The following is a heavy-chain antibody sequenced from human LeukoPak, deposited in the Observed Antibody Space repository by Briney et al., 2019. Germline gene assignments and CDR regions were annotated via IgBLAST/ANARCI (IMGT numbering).Heavy chain of an antibody. Sequence: SVKVSCKASGGTFSSYAISWVRQAPGQGLEWMGGIIPIFGTANYAQKFQGRVTITADESTSTAYMELSSLRSEDTAVHYCASRGRDGYNYDYYYYGMDVWGQGTTVTVSS. CDR1: GGTFSSYA. V-gene: IGHV1-69*13. CDR2: IIPIFGTA. CDR3: ASRGRDGYNYDYYYYGMDV. D-gene: IGHD5-24*01. J-gene: IGHJ6*02.